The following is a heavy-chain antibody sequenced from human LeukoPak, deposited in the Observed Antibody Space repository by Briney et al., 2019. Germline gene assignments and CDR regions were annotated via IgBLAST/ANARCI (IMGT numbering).Heavy chain of an antibody. D-gene: IGHD2-15*01. V-gene: IGHV1-18*01. CDR2: ISAYNGNT. CDR1: GYTFTSYG. Sequence: ASVKVSCKASGYTFTSYGISWVRQAPGQGREWRGWISAYNGNTNYAQKLQGRVTMTTDTSTSTAYMELRSLRSDDTAVYYCARADMKCSGGSCVGKNLEFDYWGQETLVTVSS. J-gene: IGHJ4*02. CDR3: ARADMKCSGGSCVGKNLEFDY.